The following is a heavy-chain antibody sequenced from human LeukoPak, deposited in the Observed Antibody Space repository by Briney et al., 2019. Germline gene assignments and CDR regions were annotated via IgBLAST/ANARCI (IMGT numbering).Heavy chain of an antibody. CDR2: ISYDGSNK. Sequence: GGSLRLSCAAPGFTFSSYGMHWVRQAPGKGLEWVAVISYDGSNKYYADSVKGRFTISRDNSKNTLYLQMNSLRAEDTAVYYCAREPYSSGWYAIYYYYYGMDVWGQGTTVTVSS. V-gene: IGHV3-30*03. D-gene: IGHD6-19*01. CDR1: GFTFSSYG. J-gene: IGHJ6*02. CDR3: AREPYSSGWYAIYYYYYGMDV.